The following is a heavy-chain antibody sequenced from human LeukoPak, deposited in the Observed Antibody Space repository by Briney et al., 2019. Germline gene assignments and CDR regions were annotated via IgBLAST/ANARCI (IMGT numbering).Heavy chain of an antibody. CDR3: ARTSIAVAGHDAFDI. V-gene: IGHV4-39*01. CDR2: IYYSGST. Sequence: AETLSLTCTVSGGSISSSSYYWGWLRQPPVKGLEWIGSIYYSGSTYYNPSLKSRVTISVDTSKNQFSLKLSSVTAADTAVYYCARTSIAVAGHDAFDIWGQGTMVTVSS. J-gene: IGHJ3*02. CDR1: GGSISSSSYY. D-gene: IGHD6-19*01.